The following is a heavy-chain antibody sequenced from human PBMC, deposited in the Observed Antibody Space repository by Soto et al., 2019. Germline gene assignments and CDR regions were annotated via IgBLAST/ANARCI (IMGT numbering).Heavy chain of an antibody. CDR3: TRGFYSSGWSSYGMDV. J-gene: IGHJ6*02. V-gene: IGHV3-49*03. CDR1: GFTFGDYA. D-gene: IGHD6-19*01. Sequence: GVLRLSCTASGFTFGDYAMSWFRQAPGKGLEWVGFIRSKAYGGTTEYAASVKGRFTISRDDSKSIAYLQMNSLKTEDTAVYYCTRGFYSSGWSSYGMDVWGQGTTVTVSS. CDR2: IRSKAYGGTT.